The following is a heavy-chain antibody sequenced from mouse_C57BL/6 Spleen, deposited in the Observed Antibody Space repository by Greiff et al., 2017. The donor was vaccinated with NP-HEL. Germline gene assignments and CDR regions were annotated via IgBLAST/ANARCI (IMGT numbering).Heavy chain of an antibody. J-gene: IGHJ2*01. V-gene: IGHV1-54*01. CDR1: GYAFTNYL. CDR2: INPGSGGT. CDR3: ARETAQVPFDY. D-gene: IGHD3-2*02. Sequence: QVQLQQSGAELVRPGTSVKVSCKASGYAFTNYLIEWVKQRPGQGLEWIGVINPGSGGTNYNEKFQGKATLTADKSSSTAYVQLSSLTSEDSAVYFCARETAQVPFDYRGQGTTLTVSS.